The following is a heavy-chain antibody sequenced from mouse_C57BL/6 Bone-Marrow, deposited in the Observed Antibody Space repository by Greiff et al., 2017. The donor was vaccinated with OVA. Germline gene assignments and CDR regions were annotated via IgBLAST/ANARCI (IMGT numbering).Heavy chain of an antibody. CDR3: ASPPITTVVAPYFDV. J-gene: IGHJ1*03. V-gene: IGHV1-82*01. Sequence: QVQLQQSGPELVKPGASVKISCKASGYAFSSSWMNWVKQRPGKGLEWIGRIYPGDGDTNYNGKFKGKATLTADKSSSTAYMQLSSLTSEDSAVYFGASPPITTVVAPYFDVWGTGTTVTVAS. D-gene: IGHD1-1*01. CDR1: GYAFSSSW. CDR2: IYPGDGDT.